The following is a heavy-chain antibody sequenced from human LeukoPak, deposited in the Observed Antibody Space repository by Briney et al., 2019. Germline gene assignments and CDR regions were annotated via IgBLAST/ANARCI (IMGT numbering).Heavy chain of an antibody. CDR1: GGTFRSYA. CDR3: ARVEGAYGSGSYYKQGQNWFDP. D-gene: IGHD3-10*01. J-gene: IGHJ5*02. CDR2: IIPIFGTA. V-gene: IGHV1-69*05. Sequence: GASVKVSCKASGGTFRSYAISWVRQAPGQGLEWIGGIIPIFGTANYAQKFQGRVTITTDESTSTAYMELSSLRSEDTAVYYCARVEGAYGSGSYYKQGQNWFDPWGQGTLVTVSS.